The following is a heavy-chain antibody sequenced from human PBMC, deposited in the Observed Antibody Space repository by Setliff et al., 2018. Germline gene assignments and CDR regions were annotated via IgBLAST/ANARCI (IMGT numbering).Heavy chain of an antibody. CDR1: GDAISNYY. CDR2: ISKTGKT. D-gene: IGHD2-2*01. CDR3: ARTNYAADY. J-gene: IGHJ4*02. Sequence: PSETLSLTCTVSGDAISNYYWSWIRQPPGKGLEWIGFISKTGKTIYNPSLQSRVTISAETSKNQFSLTLSSMTAADTAVYYCARTNYAADYWGPGLLVTVSS. V-gene: IGHV4-59*08.